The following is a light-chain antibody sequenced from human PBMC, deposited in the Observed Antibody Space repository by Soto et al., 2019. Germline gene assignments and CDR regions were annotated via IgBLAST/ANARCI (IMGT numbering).Light chain of an antibody. CDR2: AAS. Sequence: DIQLTQSPSSLSASIGDRVIFTCRASQAIGNELGWYQQKPGKAPKCLIYAASSLRSGAPSRFSGSGSGTEFSLTISSLQPEDLATYYCLHHYTYPWTSGQGTKVEI. V-gene: IGKV1-17*01. CDR1: QAIGNE. J-gene: IGKJ1*01. CDR3: LHHYTYPWT.